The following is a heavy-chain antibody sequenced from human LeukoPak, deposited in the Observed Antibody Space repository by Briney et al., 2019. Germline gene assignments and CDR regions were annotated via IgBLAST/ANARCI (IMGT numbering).Heavy chain of an antibody. CDR2: IYTSGST. CDR3: ARDQVIEAGTFDY. D-gene: IGHD6-19*01. V-gene: IGHV4-4*07. J-gene: IGHJ4*02. Sequence: PSETLSLTCTVSGGSISSYYWSWIRRPAGKGLEWIGRIYTSGSTNYSPSLKSRVTMSVDTSKNQFSLKLSSVTAADTAVYYCARDQVIEAGTFDYWGQGALVTVSS. CDR1: GGSISSYY.